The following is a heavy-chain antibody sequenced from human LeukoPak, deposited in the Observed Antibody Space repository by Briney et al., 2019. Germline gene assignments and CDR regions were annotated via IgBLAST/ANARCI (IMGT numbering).Heavy chain of an antibody. CDR1: GFTVSSNY. J-gene: IGHJ6*03. CDR2: IYSGGST. CDR3: AKGGHYYDSSGYYPYYYYYYMDV. V-gene: IGHV3-53*01. D-gene: IGHD3-22*01. Sequence: GGSLRLSCAASGFTVSSNYMSWVRQAPGKGLEWVSVIYSGGSTYYADSVKGRFTISRDNSKNTLYLQMNSLRAEDTAVYYCAKGGHYYDSSGYYPYYYYYYMDVWGKGTTVTISS.